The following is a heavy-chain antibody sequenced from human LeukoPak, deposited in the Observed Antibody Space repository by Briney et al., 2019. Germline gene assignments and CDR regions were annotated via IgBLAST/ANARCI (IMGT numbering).Heavy chain of an antibody. J-gene: IGHJ4*02. CDR1: GYTFTGYY. CDR2: INPNSGGT. D-gene: IGHD3-10*01. CDR3: ARDLRVHGSGSYGY. V-gene: IGHV1-2*02. Sequence: ASVKVSCKASGYTFTGYYMHWVRQAPGQGLEWMGWINPNSGGTNYAQKFQGRVTMARDTSISTAYMELSRLRSDDTAVYYCARDLRVHGSGSYGYWGQGTLVTVSS.